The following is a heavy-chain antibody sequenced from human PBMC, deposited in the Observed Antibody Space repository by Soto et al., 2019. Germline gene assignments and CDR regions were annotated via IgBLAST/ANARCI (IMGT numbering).Heavy chain of an antibody. D-gene: IGHD5-18*01. CDR1: GFTFSSYG. CDR3: ARDRVVYSYGSYYFDY. V-gene: IGHV3-33*01. J-gene: IGHJ4*02. CDR2: IWYDGSNK. Sequence: QVQLVESGGGVVQPGRSLRLSCAASGFTFSSYGMHWVRQAPGKGLEWVAVIWYDGSNKYYADSVKGRFTISRDNSKNTLYLQMNSLRAEVTAVYYCARDRVVYSYGSYYFDYWGQGTLVTVSS.